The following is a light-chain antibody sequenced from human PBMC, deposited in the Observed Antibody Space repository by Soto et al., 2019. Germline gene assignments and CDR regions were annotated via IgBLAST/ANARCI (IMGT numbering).Light chain of an antibody. Sequence: QSVLTQPPSVSAAPGQKVTISCSGGSSNIGRNYVSWYQQVPGTAPKLLIYDNSNRPSGIPDRSSGSRSGTSATLVITGLQTGDEADYYCGTWDASLTAGVFGGGTKLTVL. CDR1: SSNIGRNY. J-gene: IGLJ3*02. CDR3: GTWDASLTAGV. V-gene: IGLV1-51*01. CDR2: DNS.